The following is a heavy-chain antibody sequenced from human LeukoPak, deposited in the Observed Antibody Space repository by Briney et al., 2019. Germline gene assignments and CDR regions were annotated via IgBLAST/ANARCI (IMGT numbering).Heavy chain of an antibody. J-gene: IGHJ6*02. CDR3: ARDRRYSSSWYVRLYYYYYGMDV. D-gene: IGHD6-13*01. Sequence: ASVKVSCKAPGYTFTSYGISWVRQAPGQGLEWMGWISAYNGNTNYAQKLQGRVTMTTDTSTSTAYMELRSLRSDDTAVYYCARDRRYSSSWYVRLYYYYYGMDVWGQGTTVTVSS. CDR1: GYTFTSYG. CDR2: ISAYNGNT. V-gene: IGHV1-18*01.